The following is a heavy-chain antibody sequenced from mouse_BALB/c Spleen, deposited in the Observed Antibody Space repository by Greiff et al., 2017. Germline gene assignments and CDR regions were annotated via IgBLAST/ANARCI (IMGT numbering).Heavy chain of an antibody. CDR3: ARDDYGSRTYFDY. V-gene: IGHV5-9-4*01. CDR1: GFTFSSYA. Sequence: EVKLVESGGGLVKPGGSLKLSCAASGFTFSSYAMSWVRQSPEKRLEWVAEISSGGSYTYYPDTVTGRFTISRDNAKNTLYLEMSSLRSEDTAMYYCARDDYGSRTYFDYWGQGTTLTVSS. D-gene: IGHD1-1*01. J-gene: IGHJ2*01. CDR2: ISSGGSYT.